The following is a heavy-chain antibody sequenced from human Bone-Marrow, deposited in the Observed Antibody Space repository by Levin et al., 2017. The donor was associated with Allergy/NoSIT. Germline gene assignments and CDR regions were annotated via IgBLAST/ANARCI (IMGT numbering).Heavy chain of an antibody. J-gene: IGHJ4*02. CDR3: AIFEQSTVWQGPFDY. Sequence: GESLKISCKVSGYIFSGFQIQWVRQAPGQGLEWMGWINPHSGGTTFARKFQVRVTMTRDTSIKTAYMELTGLTFDDTAVYYCAIFEQSTVWQGPFDYWGQGTLVTVSS. V-gene: IGHV1-2*02. CDR1: GYIFSGFQ. CDR2: INPHSGGT. D-gene: IGHD1/OR15-1a*01.